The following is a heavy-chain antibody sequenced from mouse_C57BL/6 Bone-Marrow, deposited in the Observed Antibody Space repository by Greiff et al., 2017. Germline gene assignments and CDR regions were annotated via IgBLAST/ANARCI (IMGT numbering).Heavy chain of an antibody. D-gene: IGHD1-1*02. CDR1: GFTFSDYY. Sequence: EVQVVQSEGGLVQPGSSMKLSCTASGFTFSDYYMAWVRQVPEQGLEWIADINYDGSSTYYLDSLKSRFIISRDNAKNIQYLQMSSLTSEDTATYYCARDLWIRYFDVWGTGTTVTVSS. J-gene: IGHJ1*03. V-gene: IGHV5-16*01. CDR3: ARDLWIRYFDV. CDR2: INYDGSST.